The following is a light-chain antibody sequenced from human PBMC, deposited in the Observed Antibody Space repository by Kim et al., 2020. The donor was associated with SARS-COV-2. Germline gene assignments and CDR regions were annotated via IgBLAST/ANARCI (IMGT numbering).Light chain of an antibody. J-gene: IGLJ3*02. V-gene: IGLV9-49*01. CDR3: GADHGSGSGV. CDR2: VGTGGIVG. Sequence: QPVLTQPPSASASLGASVTLTCTLSSGYSNYKVDWYQQRPGKGPRFVMRVGTGGIVGSKGDGIPDRFSVLGSGLNRYLTIKNIQEEDESDYHCGADHGSGSGVFGGGTQLTVL. CDR1: SGYSNYK.